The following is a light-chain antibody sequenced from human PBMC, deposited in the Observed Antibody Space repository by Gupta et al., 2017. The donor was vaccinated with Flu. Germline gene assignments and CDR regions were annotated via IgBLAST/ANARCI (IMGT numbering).Light chain of an antibody. Sequence: SYELTQPRSVSVSPGQTATITCSGDRLARKYVSWYQQKAGQSPVLIIYQDFKWPSGIPERFSGSKSENIATLTIGGTQTLDEADYYCQAWDSGIAIFGGGTKLTVL. J-gene: IGLJ2*01. CDR1: RLARKY. V-gene: IGLV3-1*01. CDR2: QDF. CDR3: QAWDSGIAI.